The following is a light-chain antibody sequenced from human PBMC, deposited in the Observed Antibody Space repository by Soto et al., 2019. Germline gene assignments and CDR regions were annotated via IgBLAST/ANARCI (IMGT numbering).Light chain of an antibody. J-gene: IGKJ4*01. V-gene: IGKV1-39*01. CDR3: QQSFSTPQT. CDR1: QSINIY. Sequence: DIQMTQSPSSLSACVGDSVTITCRASQSINIYLSWYQQKPGKAPKLLINVASTLQGGVPSRFSGSGSGTEFTLAISSLQPEDSATYYCQQSFSTPQTFGGGTRVEVK. CDR2: VAS.